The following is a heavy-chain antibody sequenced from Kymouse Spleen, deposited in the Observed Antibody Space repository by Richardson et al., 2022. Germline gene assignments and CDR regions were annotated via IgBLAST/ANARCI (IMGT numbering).Heavy chain of an antibody. CDR3: ARDTTMVRGVILFFDY. J-gene: IGHJ4*02. D-gene: IGHD3-10*01. CDR2: IKQDGSEK. V-gene: IGHV3-7*01. Sequence: EVQLVESGGGLVQPGGSLRLSCAASGFTFSSYWMSWVRQAPGKGLEWVANIKQDGSEKYYVDSVKGRFTISRDNAKNSLYLQMNSLRAEDTAVYYCARDTTMVRGVILFFDYWGQGTLVTVSS. CDR1: GFTFSSYW.